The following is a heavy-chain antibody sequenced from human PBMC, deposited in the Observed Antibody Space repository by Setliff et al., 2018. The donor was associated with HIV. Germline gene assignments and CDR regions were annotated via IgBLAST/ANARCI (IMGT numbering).Heavy chain of an antibody. Sequence: GGSLRLSCVTSGFTFTSHSMNWVRLRPGKGLEWVANIKQDGTEKYYVDSVKGRFTISRDNAKNSLYLQMNSLRAEDTALYYCARTDSSGYYYGGVYWGQGTLVTVSS. D-gene: IGHD3-22*01. CDR2: IKQDGTEK. CDR1: GFTFTSHS. CDR3: ARTDSSGYYYGGVY. J-gene: IGHJ4*02. V-gene: IGHV3-7*03.